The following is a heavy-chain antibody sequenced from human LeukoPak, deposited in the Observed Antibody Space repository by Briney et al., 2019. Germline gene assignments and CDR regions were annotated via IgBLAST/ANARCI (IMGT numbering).Heavy chain of an antibody. Sequence: GGSLRLSCTASGFSFSTFWMSWVRQAPGKGLEWVANTKGDDSEKYYVESVQGRFTISRDNAKNSLYLHMNSLRAEDTALYYCARSGYSYALDHWGQGSLVVVSS. CDR2: TKGDDSEK. D-gene: IGHD5-18*01. J-gene: IGHJ1*01. CDR1: GFSFSTFW. CDR3: ARSGYSYALDH. V-gene: IGHV3-7*01.